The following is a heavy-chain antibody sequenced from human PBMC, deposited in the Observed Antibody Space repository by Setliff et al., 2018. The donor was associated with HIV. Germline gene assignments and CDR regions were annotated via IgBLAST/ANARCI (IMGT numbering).Heavy chain of an antibody. J-gene: IGHJ4*02. CDR2: INHSGSP. Sequence: SETLSLTCTVSGDFFSSDYYWGWIRQPPGKGLEWIGEINHSGSPNYNSSLKSRVTISLDTSKNQFSLKLSSVTAADTAVYYCASLLSRGYYYDRSGYSYRDYWGQGTLVTVSS. CDR1: GDFFSSDYY. CDR3: ASLLSRGYYYDRSGYSYRDY. D-gene: IGHD3-22*01. V-gene: IGHV4-38-2*02.